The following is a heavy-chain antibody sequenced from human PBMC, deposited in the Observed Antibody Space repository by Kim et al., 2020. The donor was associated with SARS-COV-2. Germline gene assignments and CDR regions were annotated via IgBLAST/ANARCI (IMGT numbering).Heavy chain of an antibody. V-gene: IGHV5-51*01. CDR3: ARAPQVPATAMGWFDP. CDR2: IYPGDSDT. Sequence: GESLKISCKGSGYSFTSYWIGWVRQMPGKGLEWMGIIYPGDSDTRYSPSFQGQVTISADKSISTAYLQWSSLKASDTAMYYCARAPQVPATAMGWFDPWGQGTLVTVSS. CDR1: GYSFTSYW. J-gene: IGHJ5*02. D-gene: IGHD2-2*01.